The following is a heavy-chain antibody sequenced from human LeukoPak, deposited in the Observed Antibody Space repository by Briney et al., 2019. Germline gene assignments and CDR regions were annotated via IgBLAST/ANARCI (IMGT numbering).Heavy chain of an antibody. CDR3: ASFVFYYHGMDV. V-gene: IGHV4-4*02. CDR1: DGSINSSNW. J-gene: IGHJ6*02. CDR2: IYHSGNT. Sequence: PSETLSLTCAVSDGSINSSNWWSWVRQPPGKGLEWIGEIYHSGNTNYNPSLKSRVTISVDKSKNQFSLKLDSVTAADTAVYYCASFVFYYHGMDVWGHGATVTVSS.